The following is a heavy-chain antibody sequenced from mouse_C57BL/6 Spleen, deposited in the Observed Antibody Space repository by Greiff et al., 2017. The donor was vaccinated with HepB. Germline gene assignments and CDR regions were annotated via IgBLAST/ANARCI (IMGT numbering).Heavy chain of an antibody. V-gene: IGHV8-12*01. Sequence: QVQLKESGPGILQSSQTLSLTCSFSGFSLSTSGMGVSWIRQPSGKGLEWLAHIYWDDDKRYNPSLKRRLTISKDTSRNQVFLKITSVDTADTATYYCARRAPLGRAYYYAMDYWGQGTSVTVSS. CDR3: ARRAPLGRAYYYAMDY. D-gene: IGHD4-1*01. J-gene: IGHJ4*01. CDR1: GFSLSTSGMG. CDR2: IYWDDDK.